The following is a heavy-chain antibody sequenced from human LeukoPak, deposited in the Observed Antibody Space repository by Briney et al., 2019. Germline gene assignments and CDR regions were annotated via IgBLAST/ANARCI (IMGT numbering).Heavy chain of an antibody. J-gene: IGHJ5*02. CDR2: TYYRSKWYN. V-gene: IGHV6-1*01. CDR1: GDSVSSNSAA. CDR3: ARDSRAGYFYYYDSSGYYPTFWFDP. Sequence: SQTLSLTCAISGDSVSSNSAAWNWIRQSPSRGLEWLGRTYYRSKWYNDYAVSVKSRITINPDTSKNQFSLQLNSVTPEDTAVYYCARDSRAGYFYYYDSSGYYPTFWFDPWGQGTLVTVSS. D-gene: IGHD3-22*01.